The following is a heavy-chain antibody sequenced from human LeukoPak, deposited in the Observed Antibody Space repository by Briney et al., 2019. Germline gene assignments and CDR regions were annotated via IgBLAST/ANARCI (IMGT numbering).Heavy chain of an antibody. Sequence: GASVKVSCKASGYTFTGYYMHWVRQAPGQGLEWMGWINPNSGGTNYAQKFQGRVTMTRDTSISTAYMELSRLRSDDTAVYYCAREASGYYDSSGYSFDYWGQGTLVTVSS. D-gene: IGHD3-22*01. J-gene: IGHJ4*02. CDR1: GYTFTGYY. CDR3: AREASGYYDSSGYSFDY. V-gene: IGHV1-2*02. CDR2: INPNSGGT.